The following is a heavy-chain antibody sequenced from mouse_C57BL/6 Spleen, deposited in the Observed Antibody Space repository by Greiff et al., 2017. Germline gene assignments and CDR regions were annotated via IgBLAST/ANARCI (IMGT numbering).Heavy chain of an antibody. CDR2: ISGGGGNT. V-gene: IGHV5-9*01. J-gene: IGHJ4*01. Sequence: EVKLMESGGGLVKPGGSLKLSCAASGFTFSSYTMSWVRQTPEKRLEWVATISGGGGNTYYPDSVKGRFTISRDNARNTLYLQMRSLRSEDTALYYCARRGDPVPLYAMDYWGQGTSVTVSS. D-gene: IGHD6-1*01. CDR3: ARRGDPVPLYAMDY. CDR1: GFTFSSYT.